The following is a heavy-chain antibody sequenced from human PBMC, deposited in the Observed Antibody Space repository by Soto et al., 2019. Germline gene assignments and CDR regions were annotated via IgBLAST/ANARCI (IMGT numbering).Heavy chain of an antibody. J-gene: IGHJ6*02. CDR3: ARHPVGRGYYYGMDV. CDR1: GGTFSSYS. CDR2: TIPIFGTA. V-gene: IGHV1-69*12. D-gene: IGHD2-15*01. Sequence: QVQLVQSGAEVKKPGYSVKVSCKASGGTFSSYSISWVRQAPGQGLEWMGGTIPIFGTANYAQKFQGRATITADESTSTAYMERSSLSSEDTAVYYCARHPVGRGYYYGMDVWGQGTTVTGSS.